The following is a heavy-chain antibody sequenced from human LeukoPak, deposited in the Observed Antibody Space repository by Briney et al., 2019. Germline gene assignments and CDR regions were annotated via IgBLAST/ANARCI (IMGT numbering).Heavy chain of an antibody. D-gene: IGHD6-19*01. J-gene: IGHJ5*02. CDR1: GYTFTGYY. CDR3: ARDLGVGAVDWFDP. CDR2: IIPIFGTA. Sequence: SVKVSCKASGYTFTGYYVHWVRQAPGQGLEWMGGIIPIFGTANYAQKFQGRVTITADESTSTAYMELSSLRSEDTAVYYCARDLGVGAVDWFDPWGQGTLVTVSS. V-gene: IGHV1-69*13.